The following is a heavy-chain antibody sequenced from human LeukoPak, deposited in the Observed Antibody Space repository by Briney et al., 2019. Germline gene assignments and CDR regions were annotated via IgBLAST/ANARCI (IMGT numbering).Heavy chain of an antibody. CDR3: ARTRLGATVTTTIFDY. J-gene: IGHJ4*02. D-gene: IGHD4-17*01. CDR2: INPNSGGT. V-gene: IGHV1-2*04. CDR1: GYTFTGYY. Sequence: ASVKVSCKASGYTFTGYYMHWVRQAPGQGLEWMGWINPNSGGTNYAQKFQGWVTMTRDTSISTAYMELSRLRPDDTAVYYCARTRLGATVTTTIFDYWGQGTLVTVSS.